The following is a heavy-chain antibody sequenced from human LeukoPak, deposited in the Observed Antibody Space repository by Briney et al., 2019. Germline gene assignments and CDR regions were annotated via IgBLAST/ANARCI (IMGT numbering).Heavy chain of an antibody. CDR1: GFTFSSYS. CDR3: ARDLGRIAHYYFDY. D-gene: IGHD2/OR15-2a*01. Sequence: GGSLRLSCAASGFTFSSYSMNWVRQAPGKGMEWVASISSSSSYIYYADSVKGRFTISRDNAKTSLYLQMNSLRAEDTAVYYCARDLGRIAHYYFDYWGQGTLVTVSS. V-gene: IGHV3-21*01. CDR2: ISSSSSYI. J-gene: IGHJ4*02.